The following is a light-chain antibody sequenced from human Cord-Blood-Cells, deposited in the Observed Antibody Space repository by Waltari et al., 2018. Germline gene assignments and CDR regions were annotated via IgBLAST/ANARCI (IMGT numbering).Light chain of an antibody. J-gene: IGLJ2*01. Sequence: QSAPTPPASASGSAGQSITLPCTGTSSDDCSSNYDYRYQQHPGKAPKLMIYEVSNRPSGVSNRFSGSKSGNTASLTISGRQAEDEADYYCSPYTSSSTVVFGGGTKLTVL. CDR2: EVS. CDR3: SPYTSSSTVV. V-gene: IGLV2-14*01. CDR1: SSDDCSSNY.